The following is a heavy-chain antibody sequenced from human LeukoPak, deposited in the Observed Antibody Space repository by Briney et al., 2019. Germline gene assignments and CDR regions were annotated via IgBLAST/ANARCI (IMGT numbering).Heavy chain of an antibody. CDR2: IKQDGSEK. CDR3: ARDHVVAGIVFDY. Sequence: PGGSLRLSCAASGFTFSNAWMSWVRQAPGKGLEWVANIKQDGSEKYYVDSVKGRFTISRDNAENSLYLQMNSLRAEDTAVYYCARDHVVAGIVFDYWGQGTRLTVSS. V-gene: IGHV3-7*01. D-gene: IGHD6-19*01. J-gene: IGHJ4*02. CDR1: GFTFSNAW.